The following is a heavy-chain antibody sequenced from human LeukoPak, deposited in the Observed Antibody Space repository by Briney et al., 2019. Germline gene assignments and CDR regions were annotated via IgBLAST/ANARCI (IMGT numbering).Heavy chain of an antibody. Sequence: PGRSLRLSCAASGFTFDDYAMHWVRQAPGKGLEWVSGISWNSGSIGYADSVKGRFTISRDNAKNSLYLQMNSLRAEDTALYYCAKSVVAGTYYFDYWGQGTLVTDSS. D-gene: IGHD6-19*01. CDR2: ISWNSGSI. J-gene: IGHJ4*02. CDR1: GFTFDDYA. V-gene: IGHV3-9*01. CDR3: AKSVVAGTYYFDY.